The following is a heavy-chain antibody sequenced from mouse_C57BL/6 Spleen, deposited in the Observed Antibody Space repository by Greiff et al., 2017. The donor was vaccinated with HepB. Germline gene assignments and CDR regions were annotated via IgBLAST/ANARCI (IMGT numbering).Heavy chain of an antibody. Sequence: EVQLQQSGPELVKPGASVKISCKASGYTFSDYYMNWVKQSHGKSLEWIGDINPNNGGTSYNQKFKGKATLTVDKSSSTAYMELRSLTSEDSAVYYCAVNYYGTPYAMDYWGQGTSVTVSS. V-gene: IGHV1-26*01. J-gene: IGHJ4*01. CDR2: INPNNGGT. CDR1: GYTFSDYY. D-gene: IGHD1-1*01. CDR3: AVNYYGTPYAMDY.